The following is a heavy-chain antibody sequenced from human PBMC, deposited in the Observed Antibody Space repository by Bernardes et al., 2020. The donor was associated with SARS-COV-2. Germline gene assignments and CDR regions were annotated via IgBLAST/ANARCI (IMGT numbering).Heavy chain of an antibody. J-gene: IGHJ4*02. D-gene: IGHD6-13*01. V-gene: IGHV4-34*01. Sequence: PSLTCAVYGGSFSGYYWSWIRQPPGKGLEWIGEINHSGSTNYNPSLKSRVTISVDTSKNQFSLKLSSVTAADTAVYYCARFGTIPIAAAGFDYWGQGTLVTVSS. CDR1: GGSFSGYY. CDR2: INHSGST. CDR3: ARFGTIPIAAAGFDY.